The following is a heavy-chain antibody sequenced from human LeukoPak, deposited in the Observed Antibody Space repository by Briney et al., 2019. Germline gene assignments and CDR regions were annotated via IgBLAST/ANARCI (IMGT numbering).Heavy chain of an antibody. V-gene: IGHV4-59*08. CDR3: ARHGGQYDFDY. CDR2: IYNSGLA. J-gene: IGHJ4*02. Sequence: SGTLSLTCTVSGGSISTYYWSWIRQPPGKELEWIGYIYNSGLANYNPSLKSRVTISVDAPRNQFSLNLNSVTAADAAIYYCARHGGQYDFDYWGQGTLVTVSS. D-gene: IGHD3-16*01. CDR1: GGSISTYY.